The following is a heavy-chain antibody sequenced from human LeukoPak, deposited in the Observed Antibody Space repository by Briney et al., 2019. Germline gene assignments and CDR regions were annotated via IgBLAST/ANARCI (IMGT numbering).Heavy chain of an antibody. CDR2: ISATSSTK. Sequence: GGSLRLSCAASGFTLSSYEMHWVRQAPGKGLEWVSYISATSSTKFYADSVKGRFTISRDNAKNSLYLQMNSLTAEDTAVYYCAREAAYGYAFDYGGQGTLVTVSS. V-gene: IGHV3-48*03. D-gene: IGHD5-12*01. CDR1: GFTLSSYE. J-gene: IGHJ4*02. CDR3: AREAAYGYAFDY.